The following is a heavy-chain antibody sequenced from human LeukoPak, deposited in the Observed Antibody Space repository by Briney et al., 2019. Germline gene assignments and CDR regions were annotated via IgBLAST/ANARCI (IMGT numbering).Heavy chain of an antibody. J-gene: IGHJ4*02. Sequence: GGSLRLSCAASGFTFITSWMTWVRQAPGKGLEWVGRIRSTPDGGAADYAAPVKGRFTISRDDSKNTLYLQMSSLRAEDTAVYYCATDLHFGYCTATSCAHYWGQGTLVTVSS. V-gene: IGHV3-15*01. CDR1: GFTFITSW. CDR3: ATDLHFGYCTATSCAHY. CDR2: IRSTPDGGAA. D-gene: IGHD2-2*03.